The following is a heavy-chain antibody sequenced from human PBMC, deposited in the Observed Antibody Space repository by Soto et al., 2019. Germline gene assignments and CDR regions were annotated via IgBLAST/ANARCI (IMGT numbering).Heavy chain of an antibody. V-gene: IGHV1-46*01. D-gene: IGHD3-22*01. CDR2: INPFGGST. CDR3: ARGMVDSSGYSQYFQH. Sequence: ASVKVSCKASGYIFTSYYIHWVRQAPGQGLEWMGWINPFGGSTSYAQKFQGRVTMTRDTSTSTVYMELSSLRSEDTAVYYCARGMVDSSGYSQYFQHWGQGTLVTVSS. J-gene: IGHJ1*01. CDR1: GYIFTSYY.